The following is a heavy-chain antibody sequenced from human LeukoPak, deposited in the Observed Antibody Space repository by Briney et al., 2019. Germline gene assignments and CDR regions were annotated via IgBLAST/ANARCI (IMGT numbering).Heavy chain of an antibody. V-gene: IGHV3-23*01. J-gene: IGHJ5*01. D-gene: IGHD4/OR15-4a*01. CDR3: AKDLHDYGIYVGWFDS. CDR2: ISGSGGNT. Sequence: GGSLRLSCVASGFTFSSYAMDWVRQAPGKGLEWVSAISGSGGNTYYADSVKGRFTISRDHSKTTLFLQMNSLRAEGTAVYYCAKDLHDYGIYVGWFDSWGQGTLVTVSS. CDR1: GFTFSSYA.